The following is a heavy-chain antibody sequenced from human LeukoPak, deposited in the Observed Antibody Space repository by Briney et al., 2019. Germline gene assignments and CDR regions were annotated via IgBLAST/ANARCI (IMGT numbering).Heavy chain of an antibody. CDR1: GYTLTELS. CDR3: ARNRRHSSSWFIDY. D-gene: IGHD6-13*01. V-gene: IGHV1-18*01. J-gene: IGHJ4*02. Sequence: ASVKVSCKVSGYTLTELSMHWVRQAPGQGLEWMGWISAYNGNTNYAQKLQGRVTMTTDTSTSTAYMELRSLRSDDTAVYYCARNRRHSSSWFIDYWGQGTLVTVSS. CDR2: ISAYNGNT.